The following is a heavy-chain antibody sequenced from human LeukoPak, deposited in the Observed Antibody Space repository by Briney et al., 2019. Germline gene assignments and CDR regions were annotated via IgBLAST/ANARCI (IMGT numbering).Heavy chain of an antibody. CDR1: GFTFSSYG. J-gene: IGHJ4*02. D-gene: IGHD5-18*01. CDR3: AKDRDSGYSYGSLNAGDY. Sequence: GGSLRLSCAASGFTFSSYGMHWVRQAPGKGLEWVAVISFDGSNKYYADSVKDRFTISRDNSKKTLYLQMNSLRAEDTAVYYCAKDRDSGYSYGSLNAGDYWGQGTLVTVSS. CDR2: ISFDGSNK. V-gene: IGHV3-30*18.